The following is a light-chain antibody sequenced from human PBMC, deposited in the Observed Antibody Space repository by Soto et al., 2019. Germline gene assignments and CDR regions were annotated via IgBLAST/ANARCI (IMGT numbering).Light chain of an antibody. CDR2: DAS. Sequence: DIQMTQSPSTLSASVGDRVTITCRASQSISSWLAWYQQKPGKAPKLLIYDASSLESGVPSRFSGSGSGTEFTLTISSLQPDDFATYYCQQYNSYSPITFGPGTKVDTK. CDR1: QSISSW. J-gene: IGKJ3*01. CDR3: QQYNSYSPIT. V-gene: IGKV1-5*01.